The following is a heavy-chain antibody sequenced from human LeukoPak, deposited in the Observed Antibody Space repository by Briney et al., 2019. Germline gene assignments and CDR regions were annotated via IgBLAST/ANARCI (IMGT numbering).Heavy chain of an antibody. Sequence: PGESLRLSCVASTFPFGNYAMYWFRQAPGKGLEWVAVMSSDGTNEYYADSVKGRFTISRDNSKNTLFLHMNNLGTEDTAVYFCARGQCDYGDFYWYVDLWGRGTLVTVSS. CDR1: TFPFGNYA. CDR3: ARGQCDYGDFYWYVDL. J-gene: IGHJ2*01. D-gene: IGHD4-17*01. CDR2: MSSDGTNE. V-gene: IGHV3-30*04.